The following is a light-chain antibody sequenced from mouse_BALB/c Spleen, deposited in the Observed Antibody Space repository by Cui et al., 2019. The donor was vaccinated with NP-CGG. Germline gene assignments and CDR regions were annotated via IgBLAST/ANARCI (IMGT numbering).Light chain of an antibody. CDR3: ALWYSNHWV. CDR1: TGAGTTSNY. CDR2: GTN. V-gene: IGLV1*01. Sequence: QAVVTQESALTTSPDEKVTLTCRSSTGAGTTSNYANWVQEKPDHLFTGLIGGTNNQVPGVPARFSGSLIGDKAALSITGAQTEDEAIYFCALWYSNHWVFGGGTKLTVL. J-gene: IGLJ1*01.